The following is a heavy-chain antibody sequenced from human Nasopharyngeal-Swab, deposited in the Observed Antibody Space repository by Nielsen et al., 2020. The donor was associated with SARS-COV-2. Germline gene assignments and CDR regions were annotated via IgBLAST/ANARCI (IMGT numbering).Heavy chain of an antibody. CDR3: AKDACSTNCNFEF. CDR2: ISWNSGNI. CDR1: GFTFDDYA. Sequence: SLKIFCAASGFTFDDYAMHWVRQVPGKGLEWVSRISWNSGNIIYADSVRGRFTISRDNTKKILLLEMNSLRPEDTAFYYCAKDACSTNCNFEFWGQGTLVTVSS. J-gene: IGHJ4*02. D-gene: IGHD1-1*01. V-gene: IGHV3-9*01.